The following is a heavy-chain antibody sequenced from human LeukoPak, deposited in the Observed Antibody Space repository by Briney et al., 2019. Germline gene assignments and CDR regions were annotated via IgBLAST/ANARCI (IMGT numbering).Heavy chain of an antibody. V-gene: IGHV4-61*02. J-gene: IGHJ4*02. Sequence: SETLSLTCTVSGGSISSGSYYWSWIRQPAGKGLEWIGRIYTSGSTNYNPSLKSRVTISVDTSKNQFSLKLSSVTAADTAVYYCARRDPWFGELFDYWGQGILVTVSS. CDR3: ARRDPWFGELFDY. CDR2: IYTSGST. D-gene: IGHD3-10*01. CDR1: GGSISSGSYY.